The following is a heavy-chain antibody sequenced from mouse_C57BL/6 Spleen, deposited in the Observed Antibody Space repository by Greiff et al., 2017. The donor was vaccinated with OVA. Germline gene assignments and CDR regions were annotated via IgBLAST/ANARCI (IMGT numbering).Heavy chain of an antibody. CDR2: ISSGGSYT. Sequence: DVKLVESGGALVKPGGSLKLSCAASGFTFSSYGMSWVRQTPDKRLEWVATISSGGSYTYYPDSVKGRFTISRDNAKNTLYLQMSSLKSEDTAMYYCARHYDYYAMDYWGQGTSVTVSS. CDR1: GFTFSSYG. V-gene: IGHV5-6*02. D-gene: IGHD2-4*01. J-gene: IGHJ4*01. CDR3: ARHYDYYAMDY.